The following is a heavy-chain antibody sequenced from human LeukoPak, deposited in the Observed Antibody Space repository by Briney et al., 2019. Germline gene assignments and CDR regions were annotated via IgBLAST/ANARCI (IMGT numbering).Heavy chain of an antibody. D-gene: IGHD6-19*01. J-gene: IGHJ4*02. CDR1: GGSISSYY. V-gene: IGHV4-59*12. Sequence: SETLSLTCTVSGGSISSYYWSWIRQPPGEGLEWIGYIYYSGSTNYNPSLKSRVTISVDTSKNQFSLKLSSVTAADTAVYYCARGFLAVAPDYWGQGTLVTVSS. CDR2: IYYSGST. CDR3: ARGFLAVAPDY.